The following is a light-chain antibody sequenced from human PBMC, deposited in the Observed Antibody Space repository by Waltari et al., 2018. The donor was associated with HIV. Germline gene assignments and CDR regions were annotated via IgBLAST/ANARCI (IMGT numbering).Light chain of an antibody. V-gene: IGLV2-18*02. CDR1: SSDVGNYNE. J-gene: IGLJ2*01. CDR2: DVS. Sequence: QSALTQPPSESGSLGQSVTLPCTGSSSDVGNYNEVSWYQQSPGTAPKLMIYDVSNRPSGVPDRFSGSKSGNTASLTISGLQAEDEADYYCSSFTTSITVVFGGGTKLTVL. CDR3: SSFTTSITVV.